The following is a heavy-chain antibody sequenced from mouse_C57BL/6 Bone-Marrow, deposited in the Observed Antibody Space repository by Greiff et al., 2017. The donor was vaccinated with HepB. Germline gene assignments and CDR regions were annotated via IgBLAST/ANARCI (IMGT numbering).Heavy chain of an antibody. Sequence: VQRVESGAELVRPGTSVKMSCKASGYTFTNYWIGWAKQRPGHGLEWIGDIYPGGGYTNYNEKFKGKAKLTADKSSSTAYMQFSSLTSEDSAIYYCARGNYYGSSSGWFAYWGQGTLVTVSA. CDR2: IYPGGGYT. J-gene: IGHJ3*01. CDR1: GYTFTNYW. D-gene: IGHD1-1*01. CDR3: ARGNYYGSSSGWFAY. V-gene: IGHV1-63*01.